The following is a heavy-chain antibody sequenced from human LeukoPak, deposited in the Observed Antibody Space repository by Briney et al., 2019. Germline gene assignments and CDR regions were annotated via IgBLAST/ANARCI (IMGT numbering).Heavy chain of an antibody. CDR2: IKQDGSEK. CDR1: GFTFSSYW. Sequence: GGSLRLSCAASGFTFSSYWMSWVRQAPGKGLEWVANIKQDGSEKYYVDSVKGRFTISRDNSKNTLYLQMNSLRAEDTAVYYCAKGLYDSSGYYLYCFDYWGQGTPVTVSS. D-gene: IGHD3-22*01. J-gene: IGHJ4*02. V-gene: IGHV3-7*03. CDR3: AKGLYDSSGYYLYCFDY.